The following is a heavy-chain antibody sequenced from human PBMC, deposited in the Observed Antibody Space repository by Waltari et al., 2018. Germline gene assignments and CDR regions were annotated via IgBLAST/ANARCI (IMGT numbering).Heavy chain of an antibody. CDR1: GYTFTSYA. Sequence: QVQLVQSGAEVKKPGASVKVSCQASGYTFTSYAMHWVRQAPGQRLEGMGWINAGNGNTKYSQKFQGRVTITRDTSASTAYMELSSLRSEDTAVYYCARDRVLLWFGELGYWGQGTLVTVSS. V-gene: IGHV1-3*01. D-gene: IGHD3-10*01. CDR2: INAGNGNT. CDR3: ARDRVLLWFGELGY. J-gene: IGHJ4*02.